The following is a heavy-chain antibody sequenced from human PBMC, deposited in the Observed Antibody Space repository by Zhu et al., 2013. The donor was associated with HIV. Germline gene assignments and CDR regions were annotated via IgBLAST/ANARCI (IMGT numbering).Heavy chain of an antibody. CDR2: IWYDGSNK. V-gene: IGHV3-33*01. CDR1: GFTFSSYG. Sequence: VQLVESGGGVVQPGRSLRLSCAASGFTFSSYGMHWVRQAPGKGLEWVAVIWYDGSNKYYADSVKGRFTISRDNSKNTLYLQMNSLRAEDTAVYYCARAGKALSSVHYFDYWGQGTLVTVSS. J-gene: IGHJ4*02. D-gene: IGHD3-22*01. CDR3: ARAGKALSSVHYFDY.